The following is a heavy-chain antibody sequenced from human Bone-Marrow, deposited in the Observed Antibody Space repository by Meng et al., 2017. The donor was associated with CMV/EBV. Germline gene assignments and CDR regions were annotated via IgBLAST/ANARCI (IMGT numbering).Heavy chain of an antibody. CDR3: ARESWGSSPSFYYSLDV. V-gene: IGHV4-59*01. CDR2: IYYSGST. D-gene: IGHD6-6*01. CDR1: GGSTSSYY. J-gene: IGHJ6*02. Sequence: SETLSLTCTVSGGSTSSYYWSWIRQPPGKGLEWIGYIYYSGSTNYNPSLKSRVTISVDTSKDQFSLRLNSVTAADTAVYYCARESWGSSPSFYYSLDVSGQGNTVTVSS.